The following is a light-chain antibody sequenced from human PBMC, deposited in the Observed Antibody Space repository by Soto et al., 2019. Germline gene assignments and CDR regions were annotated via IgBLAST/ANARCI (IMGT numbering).Light chain of an antibody. V-gene: IGKV1-5*03. CDR2: KAS. J-gene: IGKJ4*01. Sequence: DIPMTQSPSTLSASVGDRVTITCRASQSISSWLAWYQQKPGKAPKFLIYKASNLQSGVPSRFSGSGSGTEFTLTISSLQPDDFATYYGQPYSSYPLSFGGGTRVESK. CDR3: QPYSSYPLS. CDR1: QSISSW.